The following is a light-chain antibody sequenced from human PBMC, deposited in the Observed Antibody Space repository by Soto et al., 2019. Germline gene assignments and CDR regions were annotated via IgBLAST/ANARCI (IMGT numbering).Light chain of an antibody. CDR2: GNS. Sequence: QSVLTQPPSVSGAAGRRVTISCTGCSSNIGAGYDVHWYQQLPGTAPKLLIYGNSNRPSGVPDRFSGSKSGTSASLAITGLQAEDEADHYCQSYDSSLSGWKVFGGGTKLTV. CDR1: SSNIGAGYD. V-gene: IGLV1-40*01. J-gene: IGLJ2*01. CDR3: QSYDSSLSGWKV.